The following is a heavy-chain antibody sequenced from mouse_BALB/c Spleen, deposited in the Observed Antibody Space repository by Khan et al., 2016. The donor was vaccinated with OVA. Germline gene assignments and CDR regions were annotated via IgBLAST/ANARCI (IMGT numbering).Heavy chain of an antibody. Sequence: QVQLQQSGAELVRPGTSVKVSCKASGYAFTDYLIEWLQQRPGQGLEWIGLINPGSGDINYNERFKGKATLTADKSSSTAYMQLSSLTSDDSAAYFCARGGYGSWAYRGQGTLVTVSA. V-gene: IGHV1-54*01. CDR2: INPGSGDI. CDR3: ARGGYGSWAY. J-gene: IGHJ3*01. CDR1: GYAFTDYL. D-gene: IGHD1-1*02.